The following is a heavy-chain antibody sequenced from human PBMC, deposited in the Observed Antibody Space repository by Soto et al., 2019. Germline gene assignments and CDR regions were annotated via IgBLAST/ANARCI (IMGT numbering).Heavy chain of an antibody. J-gene: IGHJ4*02. D-gene: IGHD1-26*01. CDR2: TRDKPNNYAA. V-gene: IGHV3-72*01. Sequence: EGQLVQSGGGLVQPGGSLRLSCTASGFAFDDYYMDWVRQVPGKGLEWIGRTRDKPNNYAAEYVASVKGRFIISRDASKDSMYLQMNTVKTEDTAVYYCPRDTGGSYDYWGQGALVIVSS. CDR3: PRDTGGSYDY. CDR1: GFAFDDYY.